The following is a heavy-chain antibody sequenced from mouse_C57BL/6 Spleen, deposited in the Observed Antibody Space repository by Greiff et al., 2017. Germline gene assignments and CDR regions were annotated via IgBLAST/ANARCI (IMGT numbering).Heavy chain of an antibody. CDR1: GFTFSDYG. Sequence: EVQRVESGGGLVKPGGSLKLSCAASGFTFSDYGMHWVRQAPEKGLEWVAYISSGSSTIYYADNVQGRFTISRNNAKNTLFLQMTSLRSEDTAMYYCARDYYVSSYYYWGQGTTLTVSS. J-gene: IGHJ2*01. CDR3: ARDYYVSSYYY. CDR2: ISSGSSTI. V-gene: IGHV5-17*01. D-gene: IGHD1-1*01.